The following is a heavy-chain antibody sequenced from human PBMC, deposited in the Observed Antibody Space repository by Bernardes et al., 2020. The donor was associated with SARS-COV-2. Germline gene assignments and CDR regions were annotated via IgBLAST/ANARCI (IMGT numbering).Heavy chain of an antibody. CDR3: ARIYCTTTDCFYDY. J-gene: IGHJ4*02. D-gene: IGHD2-8*01. Sequence: GGSLRLSCAASGFTLSSYWMSWVRQAPGAGLEWVANINQDERRIHYVDSVKGRFIISRDNAKNSLYLQMDSLRSEDTAVYFCARIYCTTTDCFYDYWGQGTLVTVSS. V-gene: IGHV3-7*04. CDR1: GFTLSSYW. CDR2: INQDERRI.